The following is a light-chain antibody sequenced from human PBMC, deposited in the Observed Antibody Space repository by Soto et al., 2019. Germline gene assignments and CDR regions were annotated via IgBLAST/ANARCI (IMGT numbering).Light chain of an antibody. J-gene: IGKJ1*01. CDR3: QQSYSTLWT. CDR2: AAS. Sequence: DIQMTQSPSSLSASVGDRVTITCRASQNISSKLNWYQQKQGKAPRLLIYAASSLQSGVPSRFSGSGSGTDFTLTISSLQPEDFATYYCQQSYSTLWTFGQGTKVDIK. CDR1: QNISSK. V-gene: IGKV1-39*01.